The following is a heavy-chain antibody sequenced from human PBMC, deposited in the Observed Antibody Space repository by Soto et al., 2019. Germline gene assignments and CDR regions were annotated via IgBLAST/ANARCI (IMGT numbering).Heavy chain of an antibody. J-gene: IGHJ5*02. V-gene: IGHV1-18*01. CDR3: ARVNTLYSSSWTGWFDP. CDR1: GYTFTSYG. Sequence: QVQLVQSGAEVKKPGASVKVSCKASGYTFTSYGISWVRQAPGQGLEWMGWISAYNGNTNYAQKLQGRVTMTTDTSTRTAYMELRSLRSDDTAVYYCARVNTLYSSSWTGWFDPWGQGTLVTVSS. D-gene: IGHD6-13*01. CDR2: ISAYNGNT.